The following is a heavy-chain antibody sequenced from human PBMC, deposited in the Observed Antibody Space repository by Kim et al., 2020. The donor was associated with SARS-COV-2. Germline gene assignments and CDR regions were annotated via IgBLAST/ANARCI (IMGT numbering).Heavy chain of an antibody. D-gene: IGHD2-15*01. CDR3: ARAAVVVAAPGGWFDP. Sequence: ASVKVSCKASGYTFTSYGISWVRQAPGQGLEWMGWISAYNGNTNYAQKLQGRVTMTTDTSTSTAYMELRSLRSDDTAVYYCARAAVVVAAPGGWFDPWGQGNLVTVSS. J-gene: IGHJ5*02. V-gene: IGHV1-18*01. CDR2: ISAYNGNT. CDR1: GYTFTSYG.